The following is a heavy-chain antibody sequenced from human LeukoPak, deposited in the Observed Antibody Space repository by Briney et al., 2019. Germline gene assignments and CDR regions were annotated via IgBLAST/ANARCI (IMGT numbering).Heavy chain of an antibody. CDR1: GFTFSSYA. D-gene: IGHD6-6*01. V-gene: IGHV3-23*01. CDR3: AKSASGYFDY. J-gene: IGHJ4*02. CDR2: ISGSGGST. Sequence: PGGSLRLSCAASGFTFSSYAMSWVRQAPGKGLEWVSAISGSGGSTYYADSVKGRFTISRDNSKNTVFLQMNSLRAEDTALYYCAKSASGYFDYWGQGTLVTVSS.